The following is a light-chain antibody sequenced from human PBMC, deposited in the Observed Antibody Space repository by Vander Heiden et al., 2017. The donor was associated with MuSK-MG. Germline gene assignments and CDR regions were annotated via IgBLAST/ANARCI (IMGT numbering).Light chain of an antibody. Sequence: EIVLTQYTGTLSLSPGERATLSCRASQSVLSSYLAWYQQTPGHATRLLIYCASSMASGIPDRFSSSGSVTAFTLTISRLEPEDFAVYYCQQHGICFGGGTKLEIK. CDR3: QQHGIC. CDR2: CAS. CDR1: QSVLSSY. J-gene: IGKJ2*03. V-gene: IGKV3-20*01.